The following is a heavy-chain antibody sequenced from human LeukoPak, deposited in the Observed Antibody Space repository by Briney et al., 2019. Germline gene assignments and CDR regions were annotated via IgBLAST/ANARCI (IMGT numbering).Heavy chain of an antibody. V-gene: IGHV3-21*01. CDR1: GFTFSSYE. CDR3: ARGHYDFWSGYARLEGYYYYMDV. Sequence: GGSLRLSCAASGFTFSSYEMNWVRQAPGKGLEWVSSISSSSYIYYADSVKGRFTISRDNAKNSLYLQMNSLRAEDTAVYYCARGHYDFWSGYARLEGYYYYMDVWGKGTTVTVSS. J-gene: IGHJ6*03. CDR2: ISSSSYI. D-gene: IGHD3-3*01.